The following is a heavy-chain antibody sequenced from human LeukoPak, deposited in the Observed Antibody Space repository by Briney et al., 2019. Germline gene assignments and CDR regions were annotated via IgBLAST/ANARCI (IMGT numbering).Heavy chain of an antibody. CDR3: VRLQSQQLWFPGVGSFEL. V-gene: IGHV4-39*01. CDR1: GGSISTNRYY. CDR2: IYYSGSS. D-gene: IGHD3-10*01. J-gene: IGHJ4*02. Sequence: SETLSLTCSVSGGSISTNRYYWGWIRQPPGKGLEWIGHIYYSGSSYYNPSLESRVTVSVDTSKNQFSLKVSSVTGADTAVYYCVRLQSQQLWFPGVGSFELWGQGTLVTVAS.